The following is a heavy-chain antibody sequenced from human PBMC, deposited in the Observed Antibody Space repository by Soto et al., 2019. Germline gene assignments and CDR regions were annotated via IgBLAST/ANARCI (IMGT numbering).Heavy chain of an antibody. CDR2: ISYDGSNK. Sequence: PGGSLRLSCAASGFTFSSYGMHWVHQAPGKGLEWVAVISYDGSNKYYADSVKGRFTISRDNSKNTLYLQMNSLRAEDTAVYYCANEAAADLYYYYYMDVWGKGTTVTVSS. J-gene: IGHJ6*03. CDR3: ANEAAADLYYYYYMDV. V-gene: IGHV3-30*18. D-gene: IGHD6-13*01. CDR1: GFTFSSYG.